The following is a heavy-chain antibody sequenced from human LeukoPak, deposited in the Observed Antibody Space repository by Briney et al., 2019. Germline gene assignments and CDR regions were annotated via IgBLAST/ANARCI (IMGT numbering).Heavy chain of an antibody. V-gene: IGHV1-18*01. Sequence: ASVKVSCNASGYTFTTYGITWVRQAPGQGLEWLGGITPNNGNINYAQKFQGRFTMTTDTSTTTAYMELRSLRSDDTAVYYCARGGKYYYDSSGSFYYYYMDVWGKGTTVTISS. CDR3: ARGGKYYYDSSGSFYYYYMDV. CDR1: GYTFTTYG. D-gene: IGHD3-22*01. CDR2: ITPNNGNI. J-gene: IGHJ6*03.